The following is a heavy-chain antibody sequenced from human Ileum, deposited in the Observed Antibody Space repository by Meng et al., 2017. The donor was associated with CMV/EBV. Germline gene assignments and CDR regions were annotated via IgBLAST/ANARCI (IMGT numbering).Heavy chain of an antibody. CDR3: ATSGRGPKYYFDY. J-gene: IGHJ4*02. V-gene: IGHV1-69*01. CDR2: ISPIFRTS. Sequence: VQPGAGGKKPGSSVKVSCEGSGGTFSSNAISWVRHAPGQGLEWMGVISPIFRTSNYAQKFQGRLTITADESTSTAYMELSSLTSGDTAVYYCATSGRGPKYYFDYWGQGTLVTVSS. D-gene: IGHD1-14*01. CDR1: GGTFSSNA.